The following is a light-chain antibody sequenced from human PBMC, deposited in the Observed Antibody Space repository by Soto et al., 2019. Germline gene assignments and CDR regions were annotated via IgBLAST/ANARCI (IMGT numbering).Light chain of an antibody. CDR3: QQYGSSPIT. V-gene: IGKV3-20*01. Sequence: DNVLTQYPGTLSLSPGERATLSCRASQSVGVSYLAWYQQKPGQAPRLLIYGASSRATGIPDRFSGSGSGTDFTLTISRLEPEDFAVYYCQQYGSSPITFGQGARPEIK. CDR2: GAS. CDR1: QSVGVSY. J-gene: IGKJ5*01.